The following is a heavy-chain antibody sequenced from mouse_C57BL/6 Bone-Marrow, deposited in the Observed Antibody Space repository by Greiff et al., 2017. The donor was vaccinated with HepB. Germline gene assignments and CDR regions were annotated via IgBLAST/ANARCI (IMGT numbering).Heavy chain of an antibody. CDR3: TTATTVARGFDY. V-gene: IGHV14-4*01. CDR1: GFTFKDDY. D-gene: IGHD1-1*01. J-gene: IGHJ2*01. CDR2: IDPENGDT. Sequence: VQLQQSGAELVRPGASVKLSCTASGFTFKDDYMHWVKQRPEQGLEWIGWIDPENGDTEYASKFQGKATITADTSSNTAYLQLSSLTSEDTAVYYCTTATTVARGFDYWGQGTTLTVSS.